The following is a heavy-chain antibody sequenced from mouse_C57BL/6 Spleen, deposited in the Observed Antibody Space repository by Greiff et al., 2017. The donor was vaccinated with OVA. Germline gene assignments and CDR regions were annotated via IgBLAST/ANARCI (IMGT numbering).Heavy chain of an antibody. V-gene: IGHV2-2*01. CDR3: ARDRGYDGYYGFAY. CDR2: IWSGGST. J-gene: IGHJ3*01. D-gene: IGHD2-3*01. Sequence: VQLVESGPGLVQPSQSLSITCTVSGFSLTSYGVHWVRQSPGKGLEWLGVIWSGGSTDYNAAFISRLSISKDNSKSQVFFKMNSLQADDTAIYYCARDRGYDGYYGFAYWGQGTLVTVSA. CDR1: GFSLTSYG.